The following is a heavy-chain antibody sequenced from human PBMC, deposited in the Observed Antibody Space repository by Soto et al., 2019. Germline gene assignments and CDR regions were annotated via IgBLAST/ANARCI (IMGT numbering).Heavy chain of an antibody. J-gene: IGHJ4*02. CDR2: ISAYNGNT. CDR3: ATLGFFKAAHTLYSFDY. V-gene: IGHV1-18*01. D-gene: IGHD3-3*01. CDR1: GYTFTSYG. Sequence: ASVKVSCKASGYTFTSYGISWVRQAPGQGLEWMGWISAYNGNTNYAQKLQGRVTMTTDTSTSTAYMELRSLRSDDTAVYYCATLGFFKAAHTLYSFDYWGPGTLVTLSS.